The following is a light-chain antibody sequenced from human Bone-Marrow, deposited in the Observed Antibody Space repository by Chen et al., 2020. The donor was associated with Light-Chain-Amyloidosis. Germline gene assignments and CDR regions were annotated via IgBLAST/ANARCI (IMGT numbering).Light chain of an antibody. J-gene: IGLJ2*01. CDR3: QSADCSGTYEVI. V-gene: IGLV3-25*03. Sequence: SYELTQPPSVSVSPGQTARITCSGDDLPTKYAYWYQHKPGQAPVLVIHRDTERPSGISERFSGSSSGTTATLTISGVQAEDEADYHCQSADCSGTYEVIFGGGTKLTVL. CDR1: DLPTKY. CDR2: RDT.